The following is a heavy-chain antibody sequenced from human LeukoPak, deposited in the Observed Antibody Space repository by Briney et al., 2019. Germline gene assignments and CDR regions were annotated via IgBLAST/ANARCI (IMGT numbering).Heavy chain of an antibody. CDR3: ARFSHSSGWFTGYFDY. D-gene: IGHD6-19*01. Sequence: KYGESLKISCKGSGYSFTSYWIGWVRQMPGKGLEWMGTIYPDDSDTRYSPSFQGQVTISADKSISTAYLQWSSLKASDTAMYYCARFSHSSGWFTGYFDYWGQGTLVTVSS. V-gene: IGHV5-51*01. CDR2: IYPDDSDT. CDR1: GYSFTSYW. J-gene: IGHJ4*02.